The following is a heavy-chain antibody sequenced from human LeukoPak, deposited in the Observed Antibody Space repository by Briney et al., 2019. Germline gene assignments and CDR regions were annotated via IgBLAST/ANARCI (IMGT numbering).Heavy chain of an antibody. CDR3: STAYGGSGSD. CDR2: IKSKTNGETV. Sequence: PGGAPRLSPAPPGYTSSGARMSWVRQTPGEGVEWVGRIKSKTNGETVDYGAPVKGRFNISRDDSKNTVFLQMNSLKTEDTAVYYCSTAYGGSGSDWGQGTLVTVSS. CDR1: GYTSSGAR. D-gene: IGHD3-10*01. J-gene: IGHJ4*02. V-gene: IGHV3-15*01.